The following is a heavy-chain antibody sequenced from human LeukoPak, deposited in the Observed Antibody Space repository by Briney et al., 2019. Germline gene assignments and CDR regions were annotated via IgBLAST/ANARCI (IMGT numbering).Heavy chain of an antibody. J-gene: IGHJ4*02. D-gene: IGHD4-11*01. Sequence: SQTLSLTCAISGDSVSSNSAAWNWIRQSPSRGLEWLARTYYRSKWYNDYAVSVQSRLTINPDTSKNQFSLQLKSVTPEDTAVYYCARDHDYGNYGTYEDYWGQGTLVTVSS. CDR1: GDSVSSNSAA. CDR2: TYYRSKWYN. CDR3: ARDHDYGNYGTYEDY. V-gene: IGHV6-1*01.